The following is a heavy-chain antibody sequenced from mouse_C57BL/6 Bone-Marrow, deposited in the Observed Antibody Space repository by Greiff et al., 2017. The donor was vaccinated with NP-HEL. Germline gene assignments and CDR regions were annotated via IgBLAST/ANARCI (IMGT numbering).Heavy chain of an antibody. CDR1: GYTFTSYW. V-gene: IGHV1-64*01. CDR3: ARSVITTVDGYAMDY. Sequence: QVQLQQPGAELVKPGASVKLSCKASGYTFTSYWMHWAKQRPGQGLEWIGMIHPNSGSTNYNEKFKSKATLTVDKSSSTAYMQLSSLTSEDSAVYYCARSVITTVDGYAMDYWGQGTSVTVSS. D-gene: IGHD1-1*01. J-gene: IGHJ4*01. CDR2: IHPNSGST.